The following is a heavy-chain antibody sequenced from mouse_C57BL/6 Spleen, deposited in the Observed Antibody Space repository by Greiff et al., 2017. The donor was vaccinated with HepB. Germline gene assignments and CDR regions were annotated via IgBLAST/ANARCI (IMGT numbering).Heavy chain of an antibody. Sequence: VKLQQSGAELARPGASVKLSCKASGYTFTSYGISWVKQRTGQGLEWIGEIYPRSGNTYYNEKFKGKATLTADKSSSTAYMELRSLTSEDSAVYFCARGAYGSSYGAMDYWGQGTSVTVSS. D-gene: IGHD1-1*01. CDR3: ARGAYGSSYGAMDY. V-gene: IGHV1-81*01. J-gene: IGHJ4*01. CDR1: GYTFTSYG. CDR2: IYPRSGNT.